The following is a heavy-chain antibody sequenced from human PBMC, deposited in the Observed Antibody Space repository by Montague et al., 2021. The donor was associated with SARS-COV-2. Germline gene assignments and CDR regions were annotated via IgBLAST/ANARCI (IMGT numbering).Heavy chain of an antibody. V-gene: IGHV6-1*01. Sequence: YATSVKIRITIEPDTSKNQVSLQLRSVTPEDTAVYFCARVRHLWRCMDVWGQGTTVTVSS. J-gene: IGHJ6*02. CDR3: ARVRHLWRCMDV. D-gene: IGHD2-21*01.